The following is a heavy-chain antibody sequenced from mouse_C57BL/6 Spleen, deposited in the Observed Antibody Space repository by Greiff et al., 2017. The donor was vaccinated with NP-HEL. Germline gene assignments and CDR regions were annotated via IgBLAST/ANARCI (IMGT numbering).Heavy chain of an antibody. CDR1: GYTFTSYW. J-gene: IGHJ2*01. CDR2: IHPNSGST. CDR3: ARGNGYVYYFDY. Sequence: QVQLQQPGAELVKPGASVKLSCKASGYTFTSYWMHWVKQRPGQGLEWIGMIHPNSGSTNYNEKFKSKATLTVDKSSSTAYMQLSSLTSEDSAVYYCARGNGYVYYFDYWGQSTTLTVSS. V-gene: IGHV1-64*01. D-gene: IGHD1-1*02.